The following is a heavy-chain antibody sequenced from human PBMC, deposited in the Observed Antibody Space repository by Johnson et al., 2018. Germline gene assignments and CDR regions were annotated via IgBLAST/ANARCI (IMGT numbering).Heavy chain of an antibody. Sequence: QVQLVQSGGGVVQPGRSLRLSCAASGFTFSSYGLHWVRQAPGKGLEWVAVISYDGSNKYYADSVKGRFTISRDHSKNTLYLQMNSLRAEDTAVYYCAKGPKYSYGPPGYMDVWGKGTTVTVSS. D-gene: IGHD5-18*01. CDR3: AKGPKYSYGPPGYMDV. V-gene: IGHV3-30*18. J-gene: IGHJ6*03. CDR2: ISYDGSNK. CDR1: GFTFSSYG.